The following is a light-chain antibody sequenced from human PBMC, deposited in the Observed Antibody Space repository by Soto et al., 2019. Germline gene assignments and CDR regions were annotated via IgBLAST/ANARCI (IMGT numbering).Light chain of an antibody. CDR1: QSVSSY. CDR3: QHYNDWPT. V-gene: IGKV3D-15*01. Sequence: EIVLTQSPGTLSLSPGERAILSYRASQSVSSYLAWYQQKPGQAPRLLIYDASNRATGIPDRFSGSGSGTEFTLTISSLQSEDFAVYYCQHYNDWPTFGQGTKVDI. J-gene: IGKJ1*01. CDR2: DAS.